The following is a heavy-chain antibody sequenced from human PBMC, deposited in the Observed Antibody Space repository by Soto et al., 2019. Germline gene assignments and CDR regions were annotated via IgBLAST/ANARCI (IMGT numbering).Heavy chain of an antibody. CDR1: GGSISSYY. CDR3: ARGGWFGESRPYYYYYMDV. V-gene: IGHV4-59*01. D-gene: IGHD3-10*01. J-gene: IGHJ6*03. CDR2: IYYSGST. Sequence: SETLSLTCTVSGGSISSYYWSWIRQPPGKGLEWIGYIYYSGSTNYNPSLKSRVTISVDTSKNQFSLKLSSVTAADTAVYYCARGGWFGESRPYYYYYMDVWGKGTTVTVSS.